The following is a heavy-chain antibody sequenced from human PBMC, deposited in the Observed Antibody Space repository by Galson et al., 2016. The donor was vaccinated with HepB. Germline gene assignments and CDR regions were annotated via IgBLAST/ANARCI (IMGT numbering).Heavy chain of an antibody. J-gene: IGHJ4*02. V-gene: IGHV4-39*01. CDR1: SVSISSGGYY. CDR2: IYFSGST. D-gene: IGHD4-17*01. CDR3: ASNGDQFDY. Sequence: SETLSLTCTVSSVSISSGGYYWGWIRQHPGKGLEWIGQIYFSGSTYYNPSLKSRVSISVDTSKSQFSLKLNSVTAADTAVFYCASNGDQFDYWGQGLLVTVSS.